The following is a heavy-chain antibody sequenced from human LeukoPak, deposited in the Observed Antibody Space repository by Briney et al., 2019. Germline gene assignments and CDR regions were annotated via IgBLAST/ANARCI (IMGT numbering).Heavy chain of an antibody. V-gene: IGHV3-74*01. D-gene: IGHD7-27*01. CDR2: IMNEGRTR. CDR3: VRDDWGKHL. CDR1: GFTFSRYW. J-gene: IGHJ4*02. Sequence: GGSLRLSCVGSGFTFSRYWMYWVHQTPGKGLMWVSRIMNEGRTRDYADSVRGRFIVSRDNAKSTLYLEMNSLKVEDTGVYYCVRDDWGKHLWGQGTLVTVSS.